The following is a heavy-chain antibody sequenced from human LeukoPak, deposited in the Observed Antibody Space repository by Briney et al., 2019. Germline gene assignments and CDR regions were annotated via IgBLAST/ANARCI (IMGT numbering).Heavy chain of an antibody. CDR1: GFNFDDYA. D-gene: IGHD1-1*01. Sequence: GGSLRLSCAASGFNFDDYAMHWVRQVPGKGLEWVSGISWNSDSIGYADSVKGRFTISRDNVKKSLYLQMNSLRAEDTALYHCAKDVGALERNPDYWGQGILVTVSS. CDR3: AKDVGALERNPDY. CDR2: ISWNSDSI. J-gene: IGHJ4*02. V-gene: IGHV3-9*01.